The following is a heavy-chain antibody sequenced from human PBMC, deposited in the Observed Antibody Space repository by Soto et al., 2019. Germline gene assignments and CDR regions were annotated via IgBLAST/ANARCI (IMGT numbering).Heavy chain of an antibody. CDR3: ARETGYSSGWYSDNWFDP. J-gene: IGHJ5*02. D-gene: IGHD6-19*01. CDR2: IYWDDDK. V-gene: IGHV2-5*02. CDR1: GFSLSTSGVG. Sequence: GSGPTLVNPTQTLTLTCTFSGFSLSTSGVGVGWIRQPPGKALEWLALIYWDDDKRYSPSLKSRLTITKDTSKNQVVLTMTNMDPVDTATYYCARETGYSSGWYSDNWFDPWVQGTLVTVSS.